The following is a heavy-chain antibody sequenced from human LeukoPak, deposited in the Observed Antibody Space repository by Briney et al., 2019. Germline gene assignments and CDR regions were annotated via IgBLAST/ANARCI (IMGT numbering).Heavy chain of an antibody. CDR2: VRSGGGIK. D-gene: IGHD2-2*01. V-gene: IGHV3-30*02. CDR3: AKDLPAAYFDY. Sequence: RGSLRLSCSASGFTFSNYGIHWVRQAPGKGLEWVAFVRSGGGIKYYADSVKGRFTISRDNSRTTVYLQMNSLRAEDTAVYHCAKDLPAAYFDYWGQGTLVTVSS. CDR1: GFTFSNYG. J-gene: IGHJ4*02.